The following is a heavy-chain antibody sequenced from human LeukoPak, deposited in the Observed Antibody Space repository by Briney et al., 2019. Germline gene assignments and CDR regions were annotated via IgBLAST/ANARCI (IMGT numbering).Heavy chain of an antibody. Sequence: GESLKISCKASGYSFTSYWIGWVRQMPGKGLEWMAIIYPDNSNTRYSPSFQGQVTISADKSISTAYLQWSSLKASDTAMYYCAREAAVGYSWFESWGQGTLVTVSS. CDR3: AREAAVGYSWFES. CDR1: GYSFTSYW. J-gene: IGHJ5*01. V-gene: IGHV5-51*01. D-gene: IGHD6-13*01. CDR2: IYPDNSNT.